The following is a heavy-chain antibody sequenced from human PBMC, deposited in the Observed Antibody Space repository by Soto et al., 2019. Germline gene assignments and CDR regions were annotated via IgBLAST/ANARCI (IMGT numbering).Heavy chain of an antibody. CDR2: INPNSGGT. CDR3: ARSTHYYYIMDV. V-gene: IGHV1-2*04. Sequence: QVQLVQSGAEVKKPGASVKVSCKASGYTFTGYYMHWVRQAPGQGLEWMGWINPNSGGTNYAQKSQGWVTMTRDTSISTAYLELSRLRSDDTAVYYCARSTHYYYIMDVWGQGTTVTVSS. J-gene: IGHJ6*02. CDR1: GYTFTGYY.